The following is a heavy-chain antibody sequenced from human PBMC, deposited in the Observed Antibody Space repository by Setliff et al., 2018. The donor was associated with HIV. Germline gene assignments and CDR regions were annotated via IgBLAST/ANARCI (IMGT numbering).Heavy chain of an antibody. CDR1: GYTFTSYG. CDR3: ARDHGDSGSRGDCHLFRLPFQH. Sequence: ASVKVSCKASGYTFTSYGISWVRQAPGQGLEWMGWISAYNGNTNYAQKLQGRVTMTTDTSTSTAYMELRSLRSDDTAVYYCARDHGDSGSRGDCHLFRLPFQHWGQGTQVTVS. J-gene: IGHJ1*01. V-gene: IGHV1-18*01. CDR2: ISAYNGNT. D-gene: IGHD1-26*01.